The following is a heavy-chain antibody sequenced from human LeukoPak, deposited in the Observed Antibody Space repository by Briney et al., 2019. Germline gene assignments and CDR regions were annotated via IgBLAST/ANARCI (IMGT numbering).Heavy chain of an antibody. Sequence: PGGSVRLSCAASGFTFSSYWMSWVRQAPGKGLEWVANIKQDGSEEVYVDSVKGRFTISRDNAKSSLFLQMNTLRAEDTAVYYCARDPYSSTWSYGMDVWGQGTTVTVTS. CDR2: IKQDGSEE. V-gene: IGHV3-7*05. D-gene: IGHD6-6*01. CDR1: GFTFSSYW. J-gene: IGHJ6*02. CDR3: ARDPYSSTWSYGMDV.